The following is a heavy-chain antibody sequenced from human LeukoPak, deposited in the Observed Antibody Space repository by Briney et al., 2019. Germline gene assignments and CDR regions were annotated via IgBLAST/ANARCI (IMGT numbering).Heavy chain of an antibody. J-gene: IGHJ4*02. D-gene: IGHD6-6*01. CDR1: GGSVSSGSYY. V-gene: IGHV4-61*02. CDR2: IYTSGST. Sequence: SQTLSLTXTVSGGSVSSGSYYWSWIRQPAGKGLEWIGRIYTSGSTNYNPSLKSRVTISVDTSKNQFSLKLSSVTAADTAVYYCARAPLKYSSSTYYFDYWGQGTLVTVSS. CDR3: ARAPLKYSSSTYYFDY.